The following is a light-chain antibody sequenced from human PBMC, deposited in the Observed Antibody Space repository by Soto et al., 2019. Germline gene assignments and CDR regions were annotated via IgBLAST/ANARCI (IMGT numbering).Light chain of an antibody. Sequence: EIVLTQSPLSLPVTPGEPASISCRSSQSLLHSNGYNYLNWYLQKPGQSPQLLIYLGSNRASGVPDRFSGSGSGTDFTLTINRVEAEDVGLYFCAQGLATPCTFGGGTKVDIK. CDR3: AQGLATPCT. J-gene: IGKJ4*01. CDR2: LGS. V-gene: IGKV2-28*01. CDR1: QSLLHSNGYNY.